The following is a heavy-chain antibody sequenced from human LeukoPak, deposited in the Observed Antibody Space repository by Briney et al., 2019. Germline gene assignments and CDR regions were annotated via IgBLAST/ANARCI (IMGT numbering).Heavy chain of an antibody. J-gene: IGHJ4*02. D-gene: IGHD3-10*01. Sequence: GGSLRLSCAASGFTISFYWMSWVRQAPGKGLEWVANINQVASEKNYVDSVKGRFTISRDNAKNSLHLQMNSVRAEDTAMYYCVRDGGYYGPDSWGQGALVRVSS. CDR2: INQVASEK. V-gene: IGHV3-7*04. CDR1: GFTISFYW. CDR3: VRDGGYYGPDS.